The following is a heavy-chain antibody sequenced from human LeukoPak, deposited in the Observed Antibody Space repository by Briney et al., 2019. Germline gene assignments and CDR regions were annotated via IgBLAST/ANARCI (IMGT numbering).Heavy chain of an antibody. V-gene: IGHV4-31*03. D-gene: IGHD3-10*01. CDR3: ARVAFHSGSYNIDY. CDR2: IYYSGST. J-gene: IGHJ4*02. Sequence: PSQTLSLTCTVSGGSISSGGYYWSWIRQHPGKGLEWIGYIYYSGSTYYNPSLKNRVTISVDTSKNQFSLKLSSVTAADTAVYYCARVAFHSGSYNIDYWGQGTLVTVSS. CDR1: GGSISSGGYY.